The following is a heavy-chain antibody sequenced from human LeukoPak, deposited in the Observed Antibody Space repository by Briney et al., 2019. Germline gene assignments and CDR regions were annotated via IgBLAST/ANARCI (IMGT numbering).Heavy chain of an antibody. D-gene: IGHD4-23*01. CDR3: ARAYGGNSQYFQH. Sequence: SETLSLTCTVSGYSISSGYYWGWIRQPPGEGLEWIGSIHHSGSTNYNPSLKSRVTISLDTSKNQFSLKLSSVTAADTAVYYCARAYGGNSQYFQHWGQGTLVTVSS. V-gene: IGHV4-38-2*02. J-gene: IGHJ1*01. CDR1: GYSISSGYY. CDR2: IHHSGST.